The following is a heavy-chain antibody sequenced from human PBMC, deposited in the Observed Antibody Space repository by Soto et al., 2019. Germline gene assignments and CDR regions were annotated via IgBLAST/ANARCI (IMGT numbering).Heavy chain of an antibody. CDR3: AQDSGTYWYFDL. V-gene: IGHV3-30*18. Sequence: QVQLVESGGGVVQPGRSLRLSCAASGFTFSSYGIHWVRQAPGKGLEWVAVISYDGSNKFYADSVKGRFTISRDNSKNTLYLQMSSLRAEDTAGYDCAQDSGTYWYFDLWGRGTLVTVSS. CDR1: GFTFSSYG. J-gene: IGHJ2*01. CDR2: ISYDGSNK. D-gene: IGHD3-10*01.